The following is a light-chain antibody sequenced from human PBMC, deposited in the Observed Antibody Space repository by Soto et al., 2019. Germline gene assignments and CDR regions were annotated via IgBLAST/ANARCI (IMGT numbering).Light chain of an antibody. CDR2: EVS. CDR3: CSYAGSYDYV. Sequence: QSVLTQPDSVSGSPGQSITISCTGTSSDVGGYNSVSWYQQHPGKAPKLMIYEVSRRPSGVPDRFSGSKFGNTASLTISGLQADDEATFYCCSYAGSYDYVFGTGTKVTVL. CDR1: SSDVGGYNS. V-gene: IGLV2-11*01. J-gene: IGLJ1*01.